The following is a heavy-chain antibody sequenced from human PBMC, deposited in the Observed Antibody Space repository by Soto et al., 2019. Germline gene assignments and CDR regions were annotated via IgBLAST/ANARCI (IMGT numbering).Heavy chain of an antibody. CDR3: ARDQGTVGAATTMVY. CDR1: GFTFSNSW. V-gene: IGHV3-74*01. Sequence: EVQLVESGGGLVQPGGSLRLSCAASGFTFSNSWMHWVRQTPGKGLVWVSRINGDGTTTNYADSVKGRFAISRDNAQNTLYLQMNSLRAEDTAVYYCARDQGTVGAATTMVYWSHGSLVTVSS. J-gene: IGHJ4*01. D-gene: IGHD4-17*01. CDR2: INGDGTTT.